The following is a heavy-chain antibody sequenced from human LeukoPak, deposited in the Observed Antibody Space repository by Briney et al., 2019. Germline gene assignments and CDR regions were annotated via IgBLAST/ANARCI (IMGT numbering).Heavy chain of an antibody. J-gene: IGHJ5*02. CDR1: GGSISNFY. CDR3: AGEYTYGHAGGFDP. D-gene: IGHD5-18*01. V-gene: IGHV4-4*07. CDR2: IYTSGST. Sequence: SETLSLTCTVSGGSISNFYWNWIRQPAGKGLEWIGRIYTSGSTNDNPSLKSRVTMPLDTSKNQFSLRLSSVTAADTAVYYCAGEYTYGHAGGFDPWGQGTQVTVSS.